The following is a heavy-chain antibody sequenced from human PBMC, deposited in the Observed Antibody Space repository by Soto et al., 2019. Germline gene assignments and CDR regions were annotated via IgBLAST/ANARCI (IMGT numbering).Heavy chain of an antibody. J-gene: IGHJ3*02. D-gene: IGHD4-17*01. CDR3: ARARGDYDNAFDI. V-gene: IGHV4-59*13. CDR2: IYYSGST. CDR1: GGSISSYY. Sequence: SETLSLTCTVSGGSISSYYWSWIRQPPGKGLEWIGYIYYSGSTNYNPSLKSRVTISVDTSKNQFFLKLSSVTAADTAVYYCARARGDYDNAFDIWGQGTMVTVSS.